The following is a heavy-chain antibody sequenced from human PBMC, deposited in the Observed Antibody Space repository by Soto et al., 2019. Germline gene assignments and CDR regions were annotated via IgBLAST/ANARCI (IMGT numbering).Heavy chain of an antibody. J-gene: IGHJ4*02. CDR2: IIPIFGTT. D-gene: IGHD4-17*01. Sequence: QVQVVQSGAEVKKPGSSVKVSCKASGGTFRSNGLHWVRQAPGQGLEWMGGIIPIFGTTNYAQKFQGRVTITADESTNTAYMELSSLRSEDTGVYYCAREGDDDYGDYYFDYWGQGTLVTVSS. V-gene: IGHV1-69*12. CDR1: GGTFRSNG. CDR3: AREGDDDYGDYYFDY.